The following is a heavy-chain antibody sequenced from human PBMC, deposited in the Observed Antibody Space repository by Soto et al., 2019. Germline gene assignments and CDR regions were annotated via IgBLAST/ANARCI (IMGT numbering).Heavy chain of an antibody. CDR2: ISPGGDRI. D-gene: IGHD6-19*01. V-gene: IGHV3-48*02. Sequence: EVHLVESGGGLVQPGGSLRNSCVASVFMFDSYAMNWVRQTPGKGLEWVSYISPGGDRIYYTESLKSRITISRDNARNSLSLQMNILSDEDAAVYYCTKSADSAGWGVDFWGQGTLVTVSS. J-gene: IGHJ4*02. CDR3: TKSADSAGWGVDF. CDR1: VFMFDSYA.